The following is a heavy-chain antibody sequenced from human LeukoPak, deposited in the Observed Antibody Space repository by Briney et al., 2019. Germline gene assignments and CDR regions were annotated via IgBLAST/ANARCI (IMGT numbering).Heavy chain of an antibody. CDR3: ARGTDFWSGYVQI. CDR1: GFTVSSHY. D-gene: IGHD3-3*01. Sequence: GGSLRLSCAASGFTVSSHYMSWVRQAPGKVLEGVSLLCGGITYYADSVKGRFTISRDNSKNTLYLQMNSLRAEDTAVYYCARGTDFWSGYVQIWGQGTMVTVSS. J-gene: IGHJ3*02. V-gene: IGHV3-53*01. CDR2: LCGGIT.